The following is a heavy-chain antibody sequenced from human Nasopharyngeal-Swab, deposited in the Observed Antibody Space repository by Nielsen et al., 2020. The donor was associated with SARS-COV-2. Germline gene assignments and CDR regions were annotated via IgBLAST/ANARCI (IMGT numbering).Heavy chain of an antibody. CDR2: IRSKAYGGTT. J-gene: IGHJ4*02. D-gene: IGHD3-22*01. Sequence: GGSLRLSCTASGLTFGDYAMSWFRQAPGKGLEWVGFIRSKAYGGTTEYAASVKGRFTTSRDDSKSIAYLQMNSLKTEDTAVYYCTREQPDYYDSSGYYPIPFDSWGQGTLVTVSS. CDR1: GLTFGDYA. CDR3: TREQPDYYDSSGYYPIPFDS. V-gene: IGHV3-49*03.